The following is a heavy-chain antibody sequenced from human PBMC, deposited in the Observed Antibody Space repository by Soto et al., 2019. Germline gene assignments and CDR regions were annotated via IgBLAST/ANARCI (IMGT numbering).Heavy chain of an antibody. D-gene: IGHD3-22*01. CDR3: ARSFCVVITQTDLFEI. CDR1: GGSFSGYY. V-gene: IGHV4-34*01. CDR2: INHSGST. Sequence: KTSETVSLTCAVYGGSFSGYYWSWIRQPPGKGLEWIGEINHSGSTNYNPSLKSRVTISVDTSKNQFSLKLSSVTAADTAVYYCARSFCVVITQTDLFEICGKGTTGTVSS. J-gene: IGHJ6*04.